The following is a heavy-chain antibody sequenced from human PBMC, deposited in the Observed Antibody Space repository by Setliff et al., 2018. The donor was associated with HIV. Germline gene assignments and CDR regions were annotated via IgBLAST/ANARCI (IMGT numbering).Heavy chain of an antibody. V-gene: IGHV4-59*11. D-gene: IGHD3-3*01. Sequence: PETLSLTCTVSGGSISSHYWSWNRQPQGKGREWIGYIYYSGNTNYNTSLKSRVTISVDTSKNQFSLKLSSVTAADTAVYYCARLTIFGVVMATYYMDVWGKGTTVTVSS. CDR1: GGSISSHY. CDR3: ARLTIFGVVMATYYMDV. J-gene: IGHJ6*03. CDR2: IYYSGNT.